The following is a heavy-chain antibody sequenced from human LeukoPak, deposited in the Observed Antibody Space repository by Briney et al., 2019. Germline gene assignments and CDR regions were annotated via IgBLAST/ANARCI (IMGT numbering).Heavy chain of an antibody. V-gene: IGHV1-69*05. CDR1: GGTFSSYA. Sequence: SVKVSCKASGGTFSSYAISWVRQAPGQGLEWMGRIIPIFGTANYAQKFQGRVTITTDESTSTAYMELSSLRPEDTAVYYCARDLAQLLSGINAFDIWGQGTMVTVSS. D-gene: IGHD2-2*01. CDR3: ARDLAQLLSGINAFDI. J-gene: IGHJ3*02. CDR2: IIPIFGTA.